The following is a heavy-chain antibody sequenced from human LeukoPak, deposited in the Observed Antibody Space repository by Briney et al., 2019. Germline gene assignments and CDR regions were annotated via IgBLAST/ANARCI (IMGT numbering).Heavy chain of an antibody. J-gene: IGHJ5*02. CDR1: GDSINGYY. V-gene: IGHV4-59*08. CDR3: ASLISGALGVWFDP. D-gene: IGHD3-3*01. Sequence: SETLSLTCSVSGDSINGYYWSWIRQPPGKGLEWIGYIYYSGSTNYNPSLKSRVTISVDTSKNQFSLKLSSVTAADTAVYYCASLISGALGVWFDPWGQGTLVTVSS. CDR2: IYYSGST.